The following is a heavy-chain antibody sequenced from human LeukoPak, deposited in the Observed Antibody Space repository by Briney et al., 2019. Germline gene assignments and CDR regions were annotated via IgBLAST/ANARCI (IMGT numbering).Heavy chain of an antibody. CDR1: GYSFTSYG. Sequence: ASVKVSCKASGYSFTSYGIHWVRQAPGQGLEWMGIINPSGSSTTYAQNFQGRVTMTGDTSTGTVYMELRSLRSDDTAVYYCARSSLAVAGSVFDYWGQGTLVTVSS. J-gene: IGHJ4*02. CDR2: INPSGSST. D-gene: IGHD6-19*01. V-gene: IGHV1-46*01. CDR3: ARSSLAVAGSVFDY.